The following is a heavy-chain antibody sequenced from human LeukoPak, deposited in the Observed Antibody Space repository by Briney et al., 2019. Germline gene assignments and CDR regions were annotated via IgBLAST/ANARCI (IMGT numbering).Heavy chain of an antibody. CDR2: IYYSGST. CDR1: GGSISSSSYY. D-gene: IGHD6-6*01. CDR3: ARYYSSSPNDAFDI. V-gene: IGHV4-39*01. J-gene: IGHJ3*02. Sequence: SETLSLTCTVSGGSISSSSYYWGWIRQPPGKGLEWIGSIYYSGSTYYNPSLKSRVTISVDTSKNQFSLKLSSVTAADTAVYYCARYYSSSPNDAFDIWGQGTMVTVSS.